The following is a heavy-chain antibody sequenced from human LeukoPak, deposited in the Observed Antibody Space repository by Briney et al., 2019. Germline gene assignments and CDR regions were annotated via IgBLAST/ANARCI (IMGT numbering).Heavy chain of an antibody. Sequence: GGSLRLSCAASGFIVDDYAMYWVRQAPGKGLEWVSLISGDGGSTYYADSVKGRFTISRDNSKNSLFLQMNSLRTEDTALYYCAKDILSEQWHDAYDIWGQGTMVTVSS. V-gene: IGHV3-43*02. CDR3: AKDILSEQWHDAYDI. D-gene: IGHD6-19*01. CDR2: ISGDGGST. J-gene: IGHJ3*02. CDR1: GFIVDDYA.